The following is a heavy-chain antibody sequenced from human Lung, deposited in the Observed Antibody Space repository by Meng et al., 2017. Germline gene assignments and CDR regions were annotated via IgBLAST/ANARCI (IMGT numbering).Heavy chain of an antibody. CDR1: WYILTKYE. Sequence: QGPPGQSGTCPKKPWASYKVPWKASWYILTKYEFSWVRQAPGQRLGWVGWISVKNGEAKVPQNFQGRVTMTTDTTTSTAYMELRSLTSDDTAVYYCARYVPNGSFWYFDFWGRGTLVTVSS. D-gene: IGHD6-13*01. V-gene: IGHV1-18*01. J-gene: IGHJ2*01. CDR2: ISVKNGEA. CDR3: ARYVPNGSFWYFDF.